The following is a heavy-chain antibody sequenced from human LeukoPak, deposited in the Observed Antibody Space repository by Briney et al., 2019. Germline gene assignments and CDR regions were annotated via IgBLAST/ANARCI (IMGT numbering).Heavy chain of an antibody. V-gene: IGHV3-7*01. J-gene: IGHJ4*02. CDR1: GFTFSSYW. D-gene: IGHD3-16*01. Sequence: QPGGSLRLSCAASGFTFSSYWMSWVRQAPGKGLEWVANIKQDGSEKYYVDSVKGRFTISRDNAKNSLYLQMNSLRAEDTAVYYCARGRTVMITFGGVPNYYFDYWGQGTLVTVSS. CDR2: IKQDGSEK. CDR3: ARGRTVMITFGGVPNYYFDY.